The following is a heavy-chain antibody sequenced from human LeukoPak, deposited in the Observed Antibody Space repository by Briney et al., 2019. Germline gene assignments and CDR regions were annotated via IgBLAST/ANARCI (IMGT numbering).Heavy chain of an antibody. CDR1: GGTFSSYA. J-gene: IGHJ4*02. CDR2: VSTYNGNT. CDR3: ARARGYRGAFDY. D-gene: IGHD5-18*01. V-gene: IGHV1-18*01. Sequence: ASVKVSCKASGGTFSSYAISWVRQAPGQGLEWMGWVSTYNGNTNYAQKFQGRVTLTTDTSTSTAYMELRSLRSDDTAVYYCARARGYRGAFDYWGQGTLVTVSS.